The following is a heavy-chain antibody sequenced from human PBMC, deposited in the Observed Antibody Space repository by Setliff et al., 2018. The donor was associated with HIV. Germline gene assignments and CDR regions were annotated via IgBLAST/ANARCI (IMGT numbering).Heavy chain of an antibody. V-gene: IGHV1-45*02. CDR3: ARSSRANEAFDV. Sequence: GASVKVSCKASGYTFTDHCLHWVRQAPGLALEWMGWFTPFNDNTNYAQKYRGRISITRDRSMSTAYMELSSLRSEDTGMYYCARSSRANEAFDVWGQGTIVTVSS. CDR2: FTPFNDNT. CDR1: GYTFTDHC. J-gene: IGHJ3*01.